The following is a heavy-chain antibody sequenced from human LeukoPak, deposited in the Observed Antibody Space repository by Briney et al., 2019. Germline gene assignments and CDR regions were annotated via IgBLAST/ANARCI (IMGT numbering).Heavy chain of an antibody. CDR1: GFTFSSYW. D-gene: IGHD4-17*01. CDR3: ARDLDYGDYGVSEDYFDY. Sequence: GGSLRLSCAASGFTFSSYWMSWVRQAPGKGLEWVANIKQDGSEKYYVDSVKGRFTISRNNAKNSLYLQMNSLRAEDTAVYYCARDLDYGDYGVSEDYFDYWGQGTLVTVSS. V-gene: IGHV3-7*04. CDR2: IKQDGSEK. J-gene: IGHJ4*02.